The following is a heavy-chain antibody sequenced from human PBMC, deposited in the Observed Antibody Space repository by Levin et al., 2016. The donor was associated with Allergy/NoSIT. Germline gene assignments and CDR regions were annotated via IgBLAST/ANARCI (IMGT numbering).Heavy chain of an antibody. D-gene: IGHD3-3*01. V-gene: IGHV3-23*01. CDR1: GFTFSSYA. CDR3: AKRGILEWLPTGLDY. Sequence: ETLSLTCAASGFTFSSYAMSWVRQAPGRGLEWVSAISGSGGSTYYADSVKGRFTISRDNSKNTLYLQMNSLRAEDTAVYYCAKRGILEWLPTGLDYWGQGTLVTVSS. J-gene: IGHJ4*02. CDR2: ISGSGGST.